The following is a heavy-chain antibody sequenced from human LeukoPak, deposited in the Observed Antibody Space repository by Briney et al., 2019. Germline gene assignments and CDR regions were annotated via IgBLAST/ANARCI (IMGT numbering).Heavy chain of an antibody. Sequence: GESLKISCRGSGYSFSNYWIGWVRQMSGKGLEWMGIMYPGDSDTRYSPSLQGQVTISADKSITTAYLQWSSLKASDTAMYYCARGVRSGGDSFFVIWGQGTLVTVSS. CDR2: MYPGDSDT. D-gene: IGHD2-15*01. CDR1: GYSFSNYW. V-gene: IGHV5-51*01. CDR3: ARGVRSGGDSFFVI. J-gene: IGHJ4*02.